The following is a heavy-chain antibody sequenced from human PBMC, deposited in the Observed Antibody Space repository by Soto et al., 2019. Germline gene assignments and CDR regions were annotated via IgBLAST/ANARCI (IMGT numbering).Heavy chain of an antibody. CDR2: ISCSGSNT. J-gene: IGHJ4*02. CDR3: AKDELRVVVAATFDY. Sequence: GGSLRLSCAASGFTFSSYGMHWVRQAPGKGLEWVAAISCSGSNTYYADSVKGRFTISRDNSKNTLYLQMNSLRAEDTAVYYCAKDELRVVVAATFDYWDQGTLVTVSS. D-gene: IGHD2-15*01. V-gene: IGHV3-23*01. CDR1: GFTFSSYG.